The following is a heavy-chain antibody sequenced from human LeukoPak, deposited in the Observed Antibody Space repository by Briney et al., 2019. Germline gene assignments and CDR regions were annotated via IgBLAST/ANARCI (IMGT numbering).Heavy chain of an antibody. D-gene: IGHD1-26*01. Sequence: GGSLRLSCAASGFTFSSYAMSRVRRAPGKGLEWVSAISDSGYSTYYADSVKGRFTISRDNSLNTLYLQMNSLRAEDTAVYYCAKGEIRYSGTFDYWGQGTLVTVSS. CDR1: GFTFSSYA. V-gene: IGHV3-23*01. J-gene: IGHJ4*02. CDR3: AKGEIRYSGTFDY. CDR2: ISDSGYST.